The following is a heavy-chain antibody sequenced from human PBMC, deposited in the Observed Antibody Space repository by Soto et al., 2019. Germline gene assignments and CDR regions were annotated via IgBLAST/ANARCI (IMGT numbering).Heavy chain of an antibody. CDR1: GYTFTSYG. V-gene: IGHV1-18*01. D-gene: IGHD3-9*01. J-gene: IGHJ6*03. Sequence: QVQLVQSGAEVKKPGASVKVSCKASGYTFTSYGISWVRQAPGQGLEWMGWISAYNGNTNYAQKRQGRVTMTTDTSTSTAYMELRSLRSDDTAVYYCARAVGVLRYFDWLLNYYYYYMDVWGKGTTVTVSS. CDR3: ARAVGVLRYFDWLLNYYYYYMDV. CDR2: ISAYNGNT.